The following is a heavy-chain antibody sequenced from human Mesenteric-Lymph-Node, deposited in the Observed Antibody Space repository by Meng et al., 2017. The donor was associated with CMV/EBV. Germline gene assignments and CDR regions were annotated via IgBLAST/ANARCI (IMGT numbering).Heavy chain of an antibody. J-gene: IGHJ4*02. CDR2: INQDGSER. CDR3: ARDVGGGIAAAHFY. Sequence: GGSLRLSCEASALTFRNYWMTWVPQAPGKGLEWVANINQDGSERCYVDSVKGRFTISRDDAKNSLYLQMNSLRAEDTALYHCARDVGGGIAAAHFYWGQGTLVTVSS. D-gene: IGHD6-13*01. V-gene: IGHV3-7*03. CDR1: ALTFRNYW.